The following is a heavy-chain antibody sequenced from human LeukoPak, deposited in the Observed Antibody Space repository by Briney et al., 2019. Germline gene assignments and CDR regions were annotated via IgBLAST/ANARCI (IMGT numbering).Heavy chain of an antibody. CDR3: ARSDSGYDLAAFDY. J-gene: IGHJ4*02. D-gene: IGHD5-12*01. CDR1: GGSISSSSYY. Sequence: NTSETLSLTCTVSGGSISSSSYYWGWIRQPRGKGLEWIGSIYYSGSTYYNPSLKSRVTISVDTSKNQFSLKLSSVTAADTAVYYCARSDSGYDLAAFDYWGQGTLVTVSS. CDR2: IYYSGST. V-gene: IGHV4-39*01.